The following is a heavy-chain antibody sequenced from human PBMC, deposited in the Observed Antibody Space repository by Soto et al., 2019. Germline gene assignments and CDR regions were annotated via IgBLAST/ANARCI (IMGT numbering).Heavy chain of an antibody. CDR3: ARDPLHFWSGSDYYYYYMDV. V-gene: IGHV3-11*01. J-gene: IGHJ6*03. D-gene: IGHD3-3*02. Sequence: QVQLVESGGGLVKPGGSLRLSCAASGFTFSDFYMSWIRQAPGTGLEWVSYISSSGSTIYYADSVKGRFTISRDNAKNSLYLQMNSLRAEDTAVYYCARDPLHFWSGSDYYYYYMDVWGKGTTVTVSS. CDR1: GFTFSDFY. CDR2: ISSSGSTI.